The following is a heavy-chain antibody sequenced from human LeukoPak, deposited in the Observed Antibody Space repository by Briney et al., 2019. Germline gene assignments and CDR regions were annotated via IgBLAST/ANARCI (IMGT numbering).Heavy chain of an antibody. Sequence: GASVKVSCKASGYTFTSYGISWVRQAPGQGLEWMGWISAYNGNTNYAQKLQGRVTMTTDTSTSTAYMELRSPRSDDTAVYYCARDRPAPYSSSSIDYWGQGTLVTVSS. CDR3: ARDRPAPYSSSSIDY. J-gene: IGHJ4*02. CDR2: ISAYNGNT. D-gene: IGHD6-6*01. CDR1: GYTFTSYG. V-gene: IGHV1-18*01.